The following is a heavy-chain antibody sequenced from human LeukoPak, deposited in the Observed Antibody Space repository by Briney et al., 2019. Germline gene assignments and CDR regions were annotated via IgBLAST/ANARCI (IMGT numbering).Heavy chain of an antibody. Sequence: PGGSLRLSCATSGFTFSSYAMSWVRHAPGKGLEWVSGIGGTDEGSYYADSVKGRFIISRDNSKNTLYLQMNSLTDEDSATYYCARDSKYCGGDCYWYFDLWGRGTQVTVSS. D-gene: IGHD2-21*02. CDR3: ARDSKYCGGDCYWYFDL. J-gene: IGHJ2*01. CDR1: GFTFSSYA. CDR2: IGGTDEGS. V-gene: IGHV3-23*01.